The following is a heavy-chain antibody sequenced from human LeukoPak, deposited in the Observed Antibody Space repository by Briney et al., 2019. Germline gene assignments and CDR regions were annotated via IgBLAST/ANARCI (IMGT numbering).Heavy chain of an antibody. J-gene: IGHJ4*02. V-gene: IGHV3-30*02. Sequence: GGSLRLSCAASGFSFSSFGMHWVRRAPGKGLEWGAFIRYDETNKFYADSVKGRFTISRDNSNNTLYLQMNSLRAEDSAVYHCAKSQRGYCSSTSCYGDYWGQGTLVTVSS. CDR2: IRYDETNK. D-gene: IGHD2-2*03. CDR1: GFSFSSFG. CDR3: AKSQRGYCSSTSCYGDY.